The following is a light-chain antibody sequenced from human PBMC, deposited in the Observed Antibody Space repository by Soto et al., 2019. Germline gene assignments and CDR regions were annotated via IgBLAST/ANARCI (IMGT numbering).Light chain of an antibody. V-gene: IGKV3-20*01. CDR3: QQFSA. CDR1: QSVSGNY. Sequence: EIVLTQSPGTLSLSPGERATLSCRTGQSVSGNYLIWYQQKPGQPPRLLIYGVSSRATVIPDRFSGSVSGTDFTLTISRLEPEDFAVYYCQQFSAFGQGTKVELK. J-gene: IGKJ1*01. CDR2: GVS.